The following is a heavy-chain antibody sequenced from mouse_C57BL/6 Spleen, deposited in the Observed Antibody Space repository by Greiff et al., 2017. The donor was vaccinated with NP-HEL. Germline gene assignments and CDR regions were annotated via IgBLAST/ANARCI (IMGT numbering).Heavy chain of an antibody. V-gene: IGHV1-39*01. CDR3: AIGDAGSYYVDY. Sequence: VQLQQSGPELVKPGASVKISCKASVYSFTDYNLNWVKQSNGKSLEWIGVLHPTYGTTSYNQKFNGKATLTVAQSSITAYRQLNILTSEDSAVYYCAIGDAGSYYVDYWGQGTTLTVSA. CDR1: VYSFTDYN. J-gene: IGHJ2*01. CDR2: LHPTYGTT.